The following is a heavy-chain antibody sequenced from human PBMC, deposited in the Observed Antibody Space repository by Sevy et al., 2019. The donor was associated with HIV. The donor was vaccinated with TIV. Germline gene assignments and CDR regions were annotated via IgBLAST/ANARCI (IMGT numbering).Heavy chain of an antibody. CDR3: AGENAWGRGYS. CDR1: GGSITSLY. V-gene: IGHV4-59*11. Sequence: SETLSLTCTVSGGSITSLYWGWIRQPPGKGLEWIADIYYNGNTNYNPSLKNRVTISLDTSKNQFSLRLGSVTAADTAIDYCAGENAWGRGYSWGQGTLVTVSS. CDR2: IYYNGNT. J-gene: IGHJ4*02. D-gene: IGHD1-26*01.